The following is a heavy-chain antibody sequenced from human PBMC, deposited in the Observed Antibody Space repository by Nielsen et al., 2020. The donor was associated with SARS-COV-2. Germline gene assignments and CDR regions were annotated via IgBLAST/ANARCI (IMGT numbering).Heavy chain of an antibody. V-gene: IGHV1-18*01. J-gene: IGHJ6*02. Sequence: ASVKVSCKASGYTFTSYGISWVRQAPGQGLEWMGWISAYNGNTNYAQKLQGRVTMTTDTSTSTAYMELRSLRSDDTAVYYCAREHRTTVTRYYYYGMDVWGQGTTVTVSS. CDR3: AREHRTTVTRYYYYGMDV. CDR2: ISAYNGNT. D-gene: IGHD4-17*01. CDR1: GYTFTSYG.